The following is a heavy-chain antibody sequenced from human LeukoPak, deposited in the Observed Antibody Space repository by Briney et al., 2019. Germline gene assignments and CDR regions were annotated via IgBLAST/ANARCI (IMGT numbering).Heavy chain of an antibody. D-gene: IGHD6-19*01. J-gene: IGHJ4*02. CDR3: ARDVGLSSGWYGGEDY. CDR1: GGSISSYY. Sequence: PSETLSLTCTVSGGSISSYYWSWIRQPPGKGLEWIGYIYYSGSTNYNPSLKSRVTISVDTSKNQFSLKLSSVTAADTAVYYCARDVGLSSGWYGGEDYWGQGTLVTVSS. V-gene: IGHV4-59*12. CDR2: IYYSGST.